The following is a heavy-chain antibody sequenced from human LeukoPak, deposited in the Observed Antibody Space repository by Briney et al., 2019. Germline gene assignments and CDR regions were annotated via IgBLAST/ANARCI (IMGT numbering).Heavy chain of an antibody. J-gene: IGHJ4*02. CDR3: ARGDTMVRGLISDY. V-gene: IGHV1-2*02. D-gene: IGHD3-10*01. CDR1: GYTFSVYY. CDR2: INPNSGYT. Sequence: ASVKVSCKASGYTFSVYYLHWVRQAPGQGLEYMGWINPNSGYTKYSQSFQGRVTMTRDTSISTAYMELSRLISDDTAVYYCARGDTMVRGLISDYWGQGTLVTVSS.